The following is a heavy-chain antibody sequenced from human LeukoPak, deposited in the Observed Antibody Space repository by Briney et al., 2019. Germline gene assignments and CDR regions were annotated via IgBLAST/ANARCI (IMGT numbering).Heavy chain of an antibody. Sequence: GGSLRLSCAASGFTFSSYWMSWVRQAPGKGLEWVANIKQDGSEKYYVDSVKGRFTISRDNAKNSLYLQMNSLRAEDTAVYYCTTRYYTLNRQKMDVWGQGTTVTVSS. CDR1: GFTFSSYW. V-gene: IGHV3-7*01. CDR3: TTRYYTLNRQKMDV. CDR2: IKQDGSEK. D-gene: IGHD3-10*01. J-gene: IGHJ6*02.